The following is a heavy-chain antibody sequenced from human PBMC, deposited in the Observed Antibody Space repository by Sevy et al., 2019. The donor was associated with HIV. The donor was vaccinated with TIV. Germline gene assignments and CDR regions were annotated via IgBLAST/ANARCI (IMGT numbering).Heavy chain of an antibody. CDR3: AGGPLRYCSSSSCYEGDNYYYGMDV. CDR2: IRYDGSNK. CDR1: GFTFSNYG. Sequence: GGSLRLSCAASGFTFSNYGIHWVRQAPGKGLEWVAVIRYDGSNKYYEDSVKGRFTISRDNSKNTLYLQLNSLRAEDTAVYYCAGGPLRYCSSSSCYEGDNYYYGMDVWGQGTTVTVSS. D-gene: IGHD2-2*01. J-gene: IGHJ6*02. V-gene: IGHV3-33*01.